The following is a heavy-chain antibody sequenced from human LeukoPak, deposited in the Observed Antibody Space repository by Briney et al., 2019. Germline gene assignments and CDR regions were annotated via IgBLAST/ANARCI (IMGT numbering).Heavy chain of an antibody. CDR3: GTMVRGVIGLYFDY. D-gene: IGHD3-10*01. V-gene: IGHV4-4*02. CDR2: IYHSGST. Sequence: SETLSLTCAVSGGSISSDNWWSWVRQPPGKGLEWIGEIYHSGSTNYNPSLKSRVTISVDTSKNQFSLKLSSVTAADTAVYYCGTMVRGVIGLYFDYWGQGTLVTVSS. J-gene: IGHJ4*02. CDR1: GGSISSDNW.